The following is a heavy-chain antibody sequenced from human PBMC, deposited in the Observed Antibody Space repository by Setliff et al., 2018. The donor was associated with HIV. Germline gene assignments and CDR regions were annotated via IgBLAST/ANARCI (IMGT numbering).Heavy chain of an antibody. Sequence: PGGSLRLSCAASGFTFSSSAMSWVRQAPGKGLEWVSGISGSGVSTYYTDSVKGRFTVSRDNSKNTLYLQMNSLRAEDTAVYYCAKESPRAGYSVFDYWGQGTLVTVSS. D-gene: IGHD5-18*01. V-gene: IGHV3-23*01. CDR2: ISGSGVST. CDR1: GFTFSSSA. CDR3: AKESPRAGYSVFDY. J-gene: IGHJ4*02.